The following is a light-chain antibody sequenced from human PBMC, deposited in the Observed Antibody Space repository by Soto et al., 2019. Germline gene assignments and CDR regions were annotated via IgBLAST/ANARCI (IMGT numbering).Light chain of an antibody. CDR2: GAS. CDR3: QQRRNWTPRWT. J-gene: IGKJ1*01. V-gene: IGKV3D-20*02. Sequence: EMVITQSPSTLSVSPGERATLSCRASQSVSSDYLAWYQQKPGQAPRLLIYGASSRATGIPDRFSGSGSGTDFTLTISSLEPEDFAVYYCQQRRNWTPRWTFGQGTKVDIK. CDR1: QSVSSDY.